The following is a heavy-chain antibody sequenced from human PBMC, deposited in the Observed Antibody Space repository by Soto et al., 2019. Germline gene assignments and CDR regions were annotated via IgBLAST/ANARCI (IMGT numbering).Heavy chain of an antibody. D-gene: IGHD4-17*01. CDR1: GGSISSGGYY. J-gene: IGHJ4*02. Sequence: SETLSLTCTVSGGSISSGGYYWSWIRQHPGKGLEWIGYIYYSGSTYYNPSLKSRVTISVDTSKNQFSLKLSSVTAADTAVYYCARVNARAPYGDEYYFDYWGQGTLVTVSS. V-gene: IGHV4-31*03. CDR2: IYYSGST. CDR3: ARVNARAPYGDEYYFDY.